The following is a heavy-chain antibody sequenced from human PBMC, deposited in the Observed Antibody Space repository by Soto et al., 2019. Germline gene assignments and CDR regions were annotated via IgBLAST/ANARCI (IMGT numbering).Heavy chain of an antibody. CDR3: ARGISMVRGKIFAY. CDR1: GYTFTSYD. V-gene: IGHV1-8*01. D-gene: IGHD3-10*01. Sequence: QVQLVQSGAEVKKPGASVKVSCKASGYTFTSYDINWVRQATGQGLEWMGWMNPNSGNTGYAQKFQGRVTMTRNTSISTAYMELSSLRSEDPAVYYCARGISMVRGKIFAYWGQGTLVTVSS. J-gene: IGHJ4*02. CDR2: MNPNSGNT.